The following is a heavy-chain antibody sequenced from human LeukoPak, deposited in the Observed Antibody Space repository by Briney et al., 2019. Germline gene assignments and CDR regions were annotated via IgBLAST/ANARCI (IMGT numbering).Heavy chain of an antibody. CDR1: GYTFTSYD. V-gene: IGHV1-8*01. CDR3: ARMDYLQVADGNWFDP. Sequence: GASVTVSFKASGYTFTSYDINWVRQAPGQGLEWIGWMKSKNGDTGYAQKFQGRVTMTRDTSIDTAYMELGSLTSEDTAVYYCARMDYLQVADGNWFDPWGQGTLVTVSS. J-gene: IGHJ5*02. CDR2: MKSKNGDT. D-gene: IGHD2-15*01.